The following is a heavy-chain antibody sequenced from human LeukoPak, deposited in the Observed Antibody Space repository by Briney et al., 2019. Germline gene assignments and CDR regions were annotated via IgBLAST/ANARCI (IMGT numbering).Heavy chain of an antibody. J-gene: IGHJ3*02. CDR3: ARHERRASSAFDI. Sequence: SETLSLTCTVSGASMTSGSYYWSWIRQPAGKGLEWIGRIYPGGSTNYNPSLKSRVNISIDKSKNQFYLKLNSVTAADTAVYYCARHERRASSAFDIWGQGTMVTVSS. V-gene: IGHV4-61*02. CDR2: IYPGGST. CDR1: GASMTSGSYY. D-gene: IGHD6-25*01.